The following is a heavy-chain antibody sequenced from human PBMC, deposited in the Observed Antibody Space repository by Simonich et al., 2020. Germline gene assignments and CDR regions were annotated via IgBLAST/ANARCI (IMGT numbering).Heavy chain of an antibody. CDR3: ARQLNDFDI. Sequence: EVQLVQPGAEVKKTGAVLKSSWKGSGYSCTSYWIGGGRQPPGKGLVWMGIISPGGSDTRYRPSFQGQTTISAAKSISTAYLQCSSLKASATAMYYCARQLNDFDIWGQGTMVTVSS. D-gene: IGHD1-1*01. CDR1: GYSCTSYW. V-gene: IGHV5-51*01. CDR2: ISPGGSDT. J-gene: IGHJ3*02.